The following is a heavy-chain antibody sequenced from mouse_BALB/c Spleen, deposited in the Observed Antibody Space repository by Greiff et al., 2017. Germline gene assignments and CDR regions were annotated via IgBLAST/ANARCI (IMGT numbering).Heavy chain of an antibody. Sequence: EVQLQQSGPGLVKPSQSLSLTCTVTGYSITSDYAWNWIRQFPGNKLEWMGYISYSGSTSYNPSLKSRISITRDTSKNQFFLQLNSVTTEDTATYYCARNGNYLYYFDYWGQGTTLTVSS. CDR3: ARNGNYLYYFDY. V-gene: IGHV3-2*02. D-gene: IGHD2-1*01. CDR1: GYSITSDYA. J-gene: IGHJ2*01. CDR2: ISYSGST.